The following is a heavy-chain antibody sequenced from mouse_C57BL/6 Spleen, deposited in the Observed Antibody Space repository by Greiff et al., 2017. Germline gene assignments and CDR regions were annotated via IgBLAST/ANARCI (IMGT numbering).Heavy chain of an antibody. Sequence: VKVVESGAELARPGASVKLSCKASGYTFTSYGISWVKQRTGQGLEWIGEIYPRSGNTYYNEKFKGKATLTADKSSSTAYMELRSLTSEDSAVYFCARCDYDRGYYAMDYWGQGTSVTVSS. D-gene: IGHD2-4*01. CDR2: IYPRSGNT. CDR1: GYTFTSYG. V-gene: IGHV1-81*01. J-gene: IGHJ4*01. CDR3: ARCDYDRGYYAMDY.